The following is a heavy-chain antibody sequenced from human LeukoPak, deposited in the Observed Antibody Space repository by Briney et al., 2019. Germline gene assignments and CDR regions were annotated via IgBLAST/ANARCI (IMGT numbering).Heavy chain of an antibody. CDR1: GFTFSSFE. Sequence: GGSLRLSCAASGFTFSSFEMNWVRQAPGKGLEWVSYISGSGGTIYYADSVKGRFTISRDNAKNSLYLQMNSLRAEDTAVYYCARENLHSGRPYGDSAFDYWGQGTLVTVSS. V-gene: IGHV3-48*03. CDR3: ARENLHSGRPYGDSAFDY. CDR2: ISGSGGTI. J-gene: IGHJ4*02. D-gene: IGHD4-17*01.